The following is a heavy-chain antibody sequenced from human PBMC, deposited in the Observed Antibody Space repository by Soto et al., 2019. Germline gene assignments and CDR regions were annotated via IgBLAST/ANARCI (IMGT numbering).Heavy chain of an antibody. J-gene: IGHJ4*02. D-gene: IGHD3-16*01. CDR1: GFVFSNYA. V-gene: IGHV3-23*01. CDR2: ISATSGNT. CDR3: GKGRGGVDNTGY. Sequence: PGGSLRLSCEASGFVFSNYAMNWVRQAPGKGLEWVSAISATSGNTYYADSVKGRFTISRDNSKNTLFLQMNRLTAEDTAVYYCGKGRGGVDNTGYWGQGTRVTVSS.